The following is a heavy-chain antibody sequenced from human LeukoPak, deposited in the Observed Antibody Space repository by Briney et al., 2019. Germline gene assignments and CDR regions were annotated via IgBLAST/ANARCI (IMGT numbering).Heavy chain of an antibody. CDR1: GGTFSSYA. D-gene: IGHD3-22*01. Sequence: ASVKVSCKASGGTFSSYAISWVRQATGQGLEWMGWMNPNSGNTGYAQKFQGRVTMTRNTSISTAYMELSSLRSEDTAVYYCARGRYYDSSAPAGDYWGQGTLVTVSS. V-gene: IGHV1-8*02. CDR3: ARGRYYDSSAPAGDY. J-gene: IGHJ4*02. CDR2: MNPNSGNT.